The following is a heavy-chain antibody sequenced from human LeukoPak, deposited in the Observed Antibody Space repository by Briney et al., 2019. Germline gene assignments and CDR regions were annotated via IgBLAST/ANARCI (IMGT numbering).Heavy chain of an antibody. Sequence: GGSLRLSCAASGFTFDDYAMHWVRQAPGKGLEWVSGISWNSGSIGYADSVKGRFTISRDNAKSSLYLQMNSLRAEDMALYYCAKEGASGFWSGYPSGDFDYWGQGTLVTVSS. J-gene: IGHJ4*02. CDR1: GFTFDDYA. V-gene: IGHV3-9*03. CDR3: AKEGASGFWSGYPSGDFDY. CDR2: ISWNSGSI. D-gene: IGHD3-3*01.